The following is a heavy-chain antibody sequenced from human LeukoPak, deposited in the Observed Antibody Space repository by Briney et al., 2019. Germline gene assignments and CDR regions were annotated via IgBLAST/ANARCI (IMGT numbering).Heavy chain of an antibody. V-gene: IGHV3-30-3*01. D-gene: IGHD3-9*01. CDR3: ARGAHRPVLRYFDWLLPYFDY. CDR2: ISYDGSNK. CDR1: GFTFSSYA. Sequence: GGSLRLSCAASGFTFSSYAMHWVRQAPGKGLEWVAVISYDGSNKYYADSVKGRFTISRDNSKNTLYLQMNSLRAEDTAVYYCARGAHRPVLRYFDWLLPYFDYWGQGTLVTVSS. J-gene: IGHJ4*02.